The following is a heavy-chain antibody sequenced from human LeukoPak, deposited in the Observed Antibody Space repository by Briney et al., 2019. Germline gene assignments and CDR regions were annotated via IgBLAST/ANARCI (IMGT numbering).Heavy chain of an antibody. D-gene: IGHD6-19*01. CDR2: ISSSSSYI. CDR3: ARARSIGWYHF. Sequence: GGSLRLSCAASGFTFSSYSMNWVRQAPGKGLEWVSSISSSSSYIYYADSVKGRFTISRDNAKNSLYLQMNSLRAEDTAVYYCARARSIGWYHFWGQGTLVTVSS. CDR1: GFTFSSYS. J-gene: IGHJ4*02. V-gene: IGHV3-21*01.